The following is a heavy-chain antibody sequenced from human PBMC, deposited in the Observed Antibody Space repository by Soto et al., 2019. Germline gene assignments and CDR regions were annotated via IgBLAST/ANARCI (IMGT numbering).Heavy chain of an antibody. CDR2: IDPSDSYT. CDR3: ARDEGVYSYGYSY. CDR1: GYSFTNYW. D-gene: IGHD5-18*01. J-gene: IGHJ4*02. V-gene: IGHV5-10-1*01. Sequence: GESLKISCQGSGYSFTNYWITWVRQMPGKGLEWVGRIDPSDSYTNYSPSFQGHVTISADRSISTAYLQWSSLKASDTAVYYCARDEGVYSYGYSYWGQGTLVTVSS.